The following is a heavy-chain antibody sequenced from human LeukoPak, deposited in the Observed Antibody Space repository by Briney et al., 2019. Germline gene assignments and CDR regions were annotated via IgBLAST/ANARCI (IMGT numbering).Heavy chain of an antibody. Sequence: SGGSLRDSCAAPGFTFSSYAMSWVRQAPGKGLEWVSAISGSGGGTYYADSVKGRVTISRDNSKNTLYLQMNSLRAEDTAVCYCAKLEFRIAAAGTGNDPWGQGTLVTASS. V-gene: IGHV3-23*01. CDR3: AKLEFRIAAAGTGNDP. J-gene: IGHJ5*02. CDR1: GFTFSSYA. CDR2: ISGSGGGT. D-gene: IGHD6-13*01.